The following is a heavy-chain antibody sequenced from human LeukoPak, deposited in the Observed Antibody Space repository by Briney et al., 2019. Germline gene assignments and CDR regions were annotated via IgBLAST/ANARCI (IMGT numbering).Heavy chain of an antibody. Sequence: SETLSLTCAVYGGSFSGYYWSWIRQPPGKGLEWIGEINHSGSTNYNPSLKSRVTISVDTSKNQFSLKLSSATAADTAVYYCARENGGYFDYWGQGTLATVSS. D-gene: IGHD1-1*01. V-gene: IGHV4-34*01. J-gene: IGHJ4*02. CDR3: ARENGGYFDY. CDR2: INHSGST. CDR1: GGSFSGYY.